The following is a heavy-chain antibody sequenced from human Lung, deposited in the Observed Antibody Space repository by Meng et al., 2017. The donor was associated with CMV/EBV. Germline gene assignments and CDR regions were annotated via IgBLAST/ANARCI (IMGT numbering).Heavy chain of an antibody. CDR2: IYRSGST. J-gene: IGHJ4*02. V-gene: IGHV4-4*02. CDR1: GVSISTDNW. D-gene: IGHD1-26*01. Sequence: SXTXSLXCAVSGVSISTDNWWSWVRQPPGKGLEWIGEIYRSGSTSYSPSLKSRVTISIDRSKNQFSLRLTSVTAADTAVYYCAKEWLDATTGQFDYWGQGTXVTVSS. CDR3: AKEWLDATTGQFDY.